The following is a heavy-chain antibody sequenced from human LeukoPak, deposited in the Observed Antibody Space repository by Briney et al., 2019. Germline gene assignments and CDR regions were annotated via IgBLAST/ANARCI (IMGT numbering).Heavy chain of an antibody. Sequence: KASETLSLTCTVSGGSISSGTSYWSWIRQPAGKGLEWIGRIYTSGSTNYNPSLKSRVTISVDTSKNQFSLKLSSVTAADTAVYYCARVELRGYSYAYDAFDIWGQGTMVTVSS. V-gene: IGHV4-61*02. CDR3: ARVELRGYSYAYDAFDI. CDR1: GGSISSGTSY. CDR2: IYTSGST. D-gene: IGHD5-18*01. J-gene: IGHJ3*02.